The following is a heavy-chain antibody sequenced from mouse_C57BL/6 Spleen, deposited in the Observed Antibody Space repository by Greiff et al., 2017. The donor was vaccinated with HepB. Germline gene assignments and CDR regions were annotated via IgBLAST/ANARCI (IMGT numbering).Heavy chain of an antibody. V-gene: IGHV14-4*01. CDR2: IDPENGDT. CDR1: GFNIKDDY. J-gene: IGHJ3*01. D-gene: IGHD3-2*02. Sequence: EVQVVESGAELVRPGASVKLSCTASGFNIKDDYMHWVKQRPEQGLEWIGWIDPENGDTEYASKFQGKATITADTSSNTAYLQLSSLTSEDNAVYYCTTAQATFAWFAYWGQGTLVTVSA. CDR3: TTAQATFAWFAY.